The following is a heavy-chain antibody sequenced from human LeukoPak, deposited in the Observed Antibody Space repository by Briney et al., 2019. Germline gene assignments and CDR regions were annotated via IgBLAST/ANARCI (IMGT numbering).Heavy chain of an antibody. D-gene: IGHD1-14*01. J-gene: IGHJ3*02. V-gene: IGHV4-59*01. Sequence: SETLSLTCTVSGGSTSSYYWSWIRQPPGKGLEWIGYIYYSGSTNYNPSLKSRVTISVDTSKNQFSLKLSSVTAADTAVYYCARDFRAGTSRFDIWGQGTMVTVSS. CDR3: ARDFRAGTSRFDI. CDR2: IYYSGST. CDR1: GGSTSSYY.